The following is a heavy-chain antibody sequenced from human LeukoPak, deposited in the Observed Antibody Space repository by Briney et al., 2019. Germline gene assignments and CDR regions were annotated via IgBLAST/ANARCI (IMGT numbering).Heavy chain of an antibody. J-gene: IGHJ4*02. D-gene: IGHD6-6*01. Sequence: GGSLRLSCAASGFIVSSNYMSWVRQAPWKGLEWVSVIYSGGSTYYADSVNGRFTISRDNSKNTLYLQMNSLRAEDTAVYYCARRMYSSSCFDYWGQGTLVTVSS. V-gene: IGHV3-53*01. CDR2: IYSGGST. CDR1: GFIVSSNY. CDR3: ARRMYSSSCFDY.